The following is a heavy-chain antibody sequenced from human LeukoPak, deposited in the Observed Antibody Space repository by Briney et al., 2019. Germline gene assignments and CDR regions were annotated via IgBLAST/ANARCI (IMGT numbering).Heavy chain of an antibody. D-gene: IGHD3-16*01. V-gene: IGHV3-23*01. CDR1: GFAFTNYD. CDR2: ISGRGGRT. J-gene: IGHJ4*02. CDR3: AKGGHLPILSFDY. Sequence: PGGSLTLSCAASGFAFTNYDMSWVRQAPGKGLDWVSGISGRGGRTYYVDSVKGRFTISRDNSKNTLYLQMNSLRAEDTAVYYCAKGGHLPILSFDYWGQGTLVTVSS.